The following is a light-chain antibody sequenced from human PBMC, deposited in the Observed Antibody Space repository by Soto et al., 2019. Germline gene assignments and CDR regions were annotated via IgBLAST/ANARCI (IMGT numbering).Light chain of an antibody. J-gene: IGKJ4*01. V-gene: IGKV1-5*01. CDR1: QSINNW. Sequence: DIQMTQSPSTVSASVVDRVTITCRASQSINNWLAWYQQKPGKAPKFLIYDASNLESGVPSRFSGSASGTEFTLTISSLQPDDFATYYCQQYDNYPLTFGGGTKVDI. CDR3: QQYDNYPLT. CDR2: DAS.